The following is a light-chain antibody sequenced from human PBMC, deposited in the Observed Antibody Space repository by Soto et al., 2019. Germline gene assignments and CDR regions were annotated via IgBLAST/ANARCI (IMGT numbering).Light chain of an antibody. CDR3: QQYNRYWT. CDR2: DVS. CDR1: QSHDNC. Sequence: DIQMTQSPSTLSASIGDRVTITCRASQSHDNCLAWYQQKPGKAPKLLIYDVSSLESGVPSRFSGSGSETEFTLTISSLFPDDFATYYCQQYNRYWTFGQGTKVEIK. V-gene: IGKV1-5*01. J-gene: IGKJ1*01.